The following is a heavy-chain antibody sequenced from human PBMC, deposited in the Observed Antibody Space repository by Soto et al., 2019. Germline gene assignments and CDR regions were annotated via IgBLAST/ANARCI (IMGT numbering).Heavy chain of an antibody. J-gene: IGHJ5*02. V-gene: IGHV4-34*01. CDR1: GGSFSGYY. Sequence: PSETLSLTCAVYGGSFSGYYWSWIRQPPGKGLEWIGEINHSGSTNYNPSLKSRVTISVDTSKNQFSLKLSSVTAADTAVYYCARAQRIFGVVKNPRGDWFDPWGQGTLVTVSS. CDR3: ARAQRIFGVVKNPRGDWFDP. D-gene: IGHD3-3*01. CDR2: INHSGST.